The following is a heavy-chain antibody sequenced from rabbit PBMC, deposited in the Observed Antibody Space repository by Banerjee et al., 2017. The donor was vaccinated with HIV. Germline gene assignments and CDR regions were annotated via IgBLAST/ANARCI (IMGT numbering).Heavy chain of an antibody. CDR1: GLDFSSGCY. Sequence: SLEESGGGLVQPEGSLTLTCTASGLDFSSGCYMCWVRQAPGKGLEWIACIYTGSSGRTYYASWAKGRFTISKTSSTTVTLQVTSLTAADTATYFCARDGGSSVYTQYYFNLWGPGTLVTVS. D-gene: IGHD8-1*01. J-gene: IGHJ4*01. CDR2: IYTGSSGRT. CDR3: ARDGGSSVYTQYYFNL. V-gene: IGHV1S40*01.